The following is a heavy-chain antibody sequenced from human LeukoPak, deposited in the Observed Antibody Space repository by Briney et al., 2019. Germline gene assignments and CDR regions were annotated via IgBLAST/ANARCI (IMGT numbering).Heavy chain of an antibody. CDR3: ARGRQWLVRNGFDY. CDR1: GGSFSGYY. CDR2: INHSGST. V-gene: IGHV4-34*01. J-gene: IGHJ4*02. Sequence: PSETLSLTCAVYGGSFSGYYWSWIRQPPGKRLEWIGEINHSGSTNYNPSLKSRVTISVDTSKNQFSLKLSSVTAADTAVYYCARGRQWLVRNGFDYWGQGTLVTVSS. D-gene: IGHD6-19*01.